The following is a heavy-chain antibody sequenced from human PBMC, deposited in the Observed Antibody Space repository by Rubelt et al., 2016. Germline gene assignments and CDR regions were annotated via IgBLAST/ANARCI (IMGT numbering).Heavy chain of an antibody. CDR2: ISAYNGNT. CDR1: GYTFTSYG. V-gene: IGHV1-18*01. J-gene: IGHJ3*02. Sequence: QVQLVQSGAEVKKPGASVKVSCKASGYTFTSYGISWVRQAPGQGLEWMGWISAYNGNTNYAQKLQGRVTMTPDTSTSTAYMELRSLRSVDTAVYYCARDRTWLVPGLDAFDIWGQGTMVTVSS. CDR3: ARDRTWLVPGLDAFDI. D-gene: IGHD6-19*01.